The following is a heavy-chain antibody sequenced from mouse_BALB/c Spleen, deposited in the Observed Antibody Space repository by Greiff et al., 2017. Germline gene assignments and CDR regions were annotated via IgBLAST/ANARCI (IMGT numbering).Heavy chain of an antibody. CDR1: GFTFSSFG. CDR2: ISSGSSTI. V-gene: IGHV5-17*02. CDR3: ARNPLYYYGSSYNYAMDY. Sequence: EVQLVESGGDLVQPGGSRKLSCAASGFTFSSFGMHWVRQAPEKGLEWVAYISSGSSTIYYADTVKGRFTISRDNPKNTLFLQMTSLRSEDTAMYYCARNPLYYYGSSYNYAMDYWGQGTSVTVSS. D-gene: IGHD1-1*01. J-gene: IGHJ4*01.